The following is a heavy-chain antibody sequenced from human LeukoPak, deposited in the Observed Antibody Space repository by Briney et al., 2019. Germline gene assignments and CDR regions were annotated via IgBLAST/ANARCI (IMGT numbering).Heavy chain of an antibody. J-gene: IGHJ4*02. Sequence: GGSLRLSCAAPGFTFSSYGMHWVRQAPGKGLEWVAFIRYDGSNKYYADSVKGRFTISRDNSKNTLSLQMNSLRAEDTAVYYCAKVGTPYDILTGYYSRDYYFDYWGQGTLVTVSS. CDR1: GFTFSSYG. V-gene: IGHV3-30*02. CDR3: AKVGTPYDILTGYYSRDYYFDY. D-gene: IGHD3-9*01. CDR2: IRYDGSNK.